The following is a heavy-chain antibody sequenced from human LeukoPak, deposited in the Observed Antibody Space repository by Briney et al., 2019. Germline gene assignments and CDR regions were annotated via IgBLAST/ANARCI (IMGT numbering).Heavy chain of an antibody. Sequence: GRSLRLSCAASGFTFDDYAMHWVRQAPGKGLEWVSGISWNSGSIGYADSVKGRFTISRDNAKNSLYLQMNSLRAEDTALYYCAKDAVAGTEYWGQGTLVTVSS. CDR1: GFTFDDYA. J-gene: IGHJ4*02. V-gene: IGHV3-9*01. D-gene: IGHD6-19*01. CDR2: ISWNSGSI. CDR3: AKDAVAGTEY.